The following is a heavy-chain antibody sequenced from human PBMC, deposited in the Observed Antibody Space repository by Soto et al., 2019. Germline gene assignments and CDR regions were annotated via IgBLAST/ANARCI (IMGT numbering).Heavy chain of an antibody. Sequence: GESLKISCAASGFTFSSYAMSWVRQAPGKGLEWVSAISGSGGSTYYADSVKGRFTISRDNSKNTLYLKMNSLRAEDTAVYYCAKDLLRSTVTTGGFDPWGQGTLVTVSS. CDR1: GFTFSSYA. V-gene: IGHV3-23*01. D-gene: IGHD4-17*01. J-gene: IGHJ5*02. CDR3: AKDLLRSTVTTGGFDP. CDR2: ISGSGGST.